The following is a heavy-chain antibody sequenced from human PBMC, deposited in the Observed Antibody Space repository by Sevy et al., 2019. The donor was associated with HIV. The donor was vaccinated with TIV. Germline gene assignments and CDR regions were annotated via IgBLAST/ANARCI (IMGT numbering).Heavy chain of an antibody. J-gene: IGHJ4*02. CDR1: GFPFNKEW. D-gene: IGHD3-16*01. CDR3: SSQGERY. CDR2: IKSKKDGGAT. V-gene: IGHV3-15*01. Sequence: GGSLRLSCSASGFPFNKEWMSWVRQAPGKGLEWVGRIKSKKDGGATDYAAPANGRFTISRDDSKNTLYLQMNSLKIEDTVFYYCSSQGERYWGLGTLVTVSS.